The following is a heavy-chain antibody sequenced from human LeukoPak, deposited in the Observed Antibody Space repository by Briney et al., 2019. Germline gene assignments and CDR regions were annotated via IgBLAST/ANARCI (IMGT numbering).Heavy chain of an antibody. J-gene: IGHJ6*03. D-gene: IGHD2-2*01. CDR1: GGSISSYY. V-gene: IGHV4-59*01. CDR3: ARTPVGYCSSTSCRYYYYYMDV. Sequence: PSETLSLTCTVSGGSISSYYWSWIRQPPGKGLEWIGYIYYSGSTNYNPSLKSRVTISVDTSKNQFSLKVSSVTAADTAVYYCARTPVGYCSSTSCRYYYYYMDVWGKGTTVTVSS. CDR2: IYYSGST.